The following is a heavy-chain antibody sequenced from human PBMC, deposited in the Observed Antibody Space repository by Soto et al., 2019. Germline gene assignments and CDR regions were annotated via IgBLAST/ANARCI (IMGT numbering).Heavy chain of an antibody. D-gene: IGHD6-25*01. Sequence: QVQLVESGAAVDQPGRSLRFSCAASGFTFSSYAMQWVRQVPGMGLAWVAVIWYDGSNKYYPDSVKGRFTIARDNSKNQLCLQMNGLRAEDTGDYYCAREVAKTATSGWYFDLWGRGTLVTVSS. V-gene: IGHV3-33*01. CDR2: IWYDGSNK. CDR3: AREVAKTATSGWYFDL. CDR1: GFTFSSYA. J-gene: IGHJ2*01.